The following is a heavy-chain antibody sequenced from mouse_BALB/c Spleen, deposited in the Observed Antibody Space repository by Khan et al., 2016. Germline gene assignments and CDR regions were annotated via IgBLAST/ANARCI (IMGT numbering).Heavy chain of an antibody. J-gene: IGHJ4*01. Sequence: QVQLKQSGPGLVAPSQSLSITCTVSGFSLTSYGVHWVRQPPGKGLEWLGVIWAGGSTNYNSALMSRLSISKDNSKSQVFLKMNSLQTDDTAMYDWVREGNSLLRLSYYAMDYWGQGTSVTVSS. D-gene: IGHD1-2*01. V-gene: IGHV2-9*02. CDR2: IWAGGST. CDR1: GFSLTSYG. CDR3: VREGNSLLRLSYYAMDY.